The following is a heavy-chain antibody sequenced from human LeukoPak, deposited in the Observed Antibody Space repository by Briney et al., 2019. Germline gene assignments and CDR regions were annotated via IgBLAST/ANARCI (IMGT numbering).Heavy chain of an antibody. Sequence: GGSLRLSCAASGFTFRTFWMHWVRQAPGKGLVWVSRINSDGSFTNYANSVKGRFTISRDNAKNTLYLRMNSLRGEDTAIYYCATSGRYAEDAFDIWGQGTMVTVSS. V-gene: IGHV3-74*01. J-gene: IGHJ3*02. CDR3: ATSGRYAEDAFDI. CDR2: INSDGSFT. CDR1: GFTFRTFW. D-gene: IGHD3-16*01.